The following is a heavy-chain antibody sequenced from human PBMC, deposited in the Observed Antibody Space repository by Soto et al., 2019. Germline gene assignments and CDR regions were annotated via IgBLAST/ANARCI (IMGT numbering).Heavy chain of an antibody. V-gene: IGHV1-18*01. CDR1: GYTFTSYG. D-gene: IGHD2-2*01. Sequence: GASVKVSCKASGYTFTSYGISWVRQAPGQGLEWMGWISAYNGNTNYAQKLQGRVTMTTDTSTSTAYMELRSLRSGDTAVYYCARDVINPWDCSSTSCYYFDYWGQGTLVTVSS. CDR3: ARDVINPWDCSSTSCYYFDY. CDR2: ISAYNGNT. J-gene: IGHJ4*02.